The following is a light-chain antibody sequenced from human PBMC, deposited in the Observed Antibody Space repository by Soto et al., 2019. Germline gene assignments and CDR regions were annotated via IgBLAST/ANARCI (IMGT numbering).Light chain of an antibody. CDR3: QRYNNAPRT. V-gene: IGKV1-39*01. Sequence: DIQMTQSPSSLSASGGDRVTITCRASQTIGRYLNWYQQQPGKAPKLLIYAGSNLQSGVPSRFSGTGSGTDFTLTISSLQPEDVATYYCQRYNNAPRTFGQGTKVDIK. CDR1: QTIGRY. CDR2: AGS. J-gene: IGKJ1*01.